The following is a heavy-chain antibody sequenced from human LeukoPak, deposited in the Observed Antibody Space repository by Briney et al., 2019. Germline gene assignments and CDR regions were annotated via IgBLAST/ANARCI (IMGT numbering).Heavy chain of an antibody. V-gene: IGHV4-38-2*01. CDR3: ARLGYGDLFDY. CDR2: IYHSGST. J-gene: IGHJ4*02. Sequence: NTSETLSLTCAVSGYSISSGYCWGWIRQPPGKGLEWIGSIYHSGSTYYNPSLKSRVTISVDTSKNQFSLKLSSVTAADTAVYYCARLGYGDLFDYWGQGTLVTVPS. D-gene: IGHD4-17*01. CDR1: GYSISSGYC.